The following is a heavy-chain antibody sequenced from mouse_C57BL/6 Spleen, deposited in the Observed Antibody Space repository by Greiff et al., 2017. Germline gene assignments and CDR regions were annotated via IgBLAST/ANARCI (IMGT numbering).Heavy chain of an antibody. CDR1: GFTFTDYY. CDR2: IRNKANGYTK. J-gene: IGHJ1*03. V-gene: IGHV7-3*01. CDR3: ASLYGNYVLYCDV. Sequence: EVMLVESGGGLVKPGGSLSLSCAASGFTFTDYYMSWVRQPPGKALEWLGFIRNKANGYTKEYSASVKGRFTISIDNSQCILYLQMNALRAEYSATYYCASLYGNYVLYCDVWGTGTTVTVSS. D-gene: IGHD2-1*01.